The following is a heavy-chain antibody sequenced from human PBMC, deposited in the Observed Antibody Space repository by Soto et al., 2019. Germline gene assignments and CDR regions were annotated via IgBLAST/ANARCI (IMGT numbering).Heavy chain of an antibody. J-gene: IGHJ4*02. CDR3: ARSVAVPGAHIDY. Sequence: SETLSLTCSVSGGSISGPYWSWIRQSPGKGLEWLGYVYYTGSTNYSPSLRSRVSISVDTSKNEFSLRLSSVTAADTAVYFCARSVAVPGAHIDYWGQGTQVTVSS. D-gene: IGHD6-19*01. CDR1: GGSISGPY. CDR2: VYYTGST. V-gene: IGHV4-59*11.